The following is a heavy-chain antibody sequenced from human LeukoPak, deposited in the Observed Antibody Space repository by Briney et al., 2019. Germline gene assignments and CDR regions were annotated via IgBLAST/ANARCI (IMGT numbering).Heavy chain of an antibody. J-gene: IGHJ4*02. CDR2: ISDTGDTK. D-gene: IGHD3-9*01. CDR1: GFTFSAFY. CDR3: ARDTGYEYDY. V-gene: IGHV3-11*01. Sequence: GGSLRLSCAASGFTFSAFYMSWVRQAPGRGLEWVSYISDTGDTKYYADSVKGRFTISRDNAKDSLFLQLSSLRAEDTAVYYCARDTGYEYDYWGQGSLVTVSS.